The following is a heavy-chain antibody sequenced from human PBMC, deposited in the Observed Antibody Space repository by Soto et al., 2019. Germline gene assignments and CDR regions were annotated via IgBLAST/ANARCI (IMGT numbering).Heavy chain of an antibody. V-gene: IGHV1-2*04. CDR2: INPNSGGT. D-gene: IGHD3-9*01. J-gene: IGHJ6*03. Sequence: ASVKVSCKASGYTFTGYYMHWVRQAPGQGLEWMGWINPNSGGTNYAQKFQGWVTMTRDTSISTAYMELSRLRSDDTAVYYCARSLILTGYNPTGYMDVWGKGTTVTVSS. CDR3: ARSLILTGYNPTGYMDV. CDR1: GYTFTGYY.